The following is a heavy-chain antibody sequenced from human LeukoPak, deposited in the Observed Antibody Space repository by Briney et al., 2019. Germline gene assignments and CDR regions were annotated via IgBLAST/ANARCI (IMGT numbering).Heavy chain of an antibody. Sequence: PGGSLRLSCAASAFTFSSYGMSWVRQAPGKGLEWVSAISGSGDSTYYADSVKGRFTISRDNSKSTLYLQMNSLRAEDTAVYYCAKARGTDYGDYVIFDYWGHGTLVTVSS. CDR2: ISGSGDST. J-gene: IGHJ4*01. CDR1: AFTFSSYG. CDR3: AKARGTDYGDYVIFDY. D-gene: IGHD4-17*01. V-gene: IGHV3-23*01.